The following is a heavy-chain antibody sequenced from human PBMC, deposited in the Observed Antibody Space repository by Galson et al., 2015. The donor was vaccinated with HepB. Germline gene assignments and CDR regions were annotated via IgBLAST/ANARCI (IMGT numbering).Heavy chain of an antibody. V-gene: IGHV1-18*01. CDR2: ISAYNGNT. CDR1: GYTFTSYG. D-gene: IGHD5-18*01. CDR3: ARVFREGYSYGDAFDI. J-gene: IGHJ3*02. Sequence: SVKVSCKASGYTFTSYGISWVRQAPGQGLEWMGWISAYNGNTNYAQKLQGRVTMTTDTSTSTAYMELRSLRSDDTAVYYCARVFREGYSYGDAFDIWGQGTMVTVSS.